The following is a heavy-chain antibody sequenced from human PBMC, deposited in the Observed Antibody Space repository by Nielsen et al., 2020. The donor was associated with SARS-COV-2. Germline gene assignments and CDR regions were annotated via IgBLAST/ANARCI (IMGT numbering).Heavy chain of an antibody. Sequence: SETLSLTCTVSGGSVSSGTYYWSWIRQSPGKGLEWIGYTYYNGNTKYSPSLKSRATISVDTSKNQFSLKLSSVTAADTAVYYCASPKQLASGYWGQGTLVTVSS. CDR1: GGSVSSGTYY. CDR3: ASPKQLASGY. D-gene: IGHD6-6*01. J-gene: IGHJ4*02. CDR2: TYYNGNT. V-gene: IGHV4-61*01.